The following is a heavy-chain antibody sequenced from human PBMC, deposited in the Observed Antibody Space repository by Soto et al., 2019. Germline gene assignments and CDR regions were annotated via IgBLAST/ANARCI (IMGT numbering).Heavy chain of an antibody. D-gene: IGHD6-19*01. CDR1: GFSLSTSGVC. CDR2: INWDDDK. Sequence: QITLKESGPTLVKPTQTLTLTCTFSGFSLSTSGVCVGWIRQPPGKTLEWLTLINWDDDKRYNPSLKNRLTITKDTSKTQVVLTMTNMDPVDTATYYCAHRRRVGSDWYTFDYWCQGTPVTVYS. V-gene: IGHV2-5*02. CDR3: AHRRRVGSDWYTFDY. J-gene: IGHJ4*02.